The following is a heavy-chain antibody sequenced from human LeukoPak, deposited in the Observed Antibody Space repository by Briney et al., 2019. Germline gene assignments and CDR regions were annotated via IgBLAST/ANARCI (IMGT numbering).Heavy chain of an antibody. CDR3: AEARGITMVRGIDY. CDR2: ISDSGGNT. CDR1: GFTFSIYG. V-gene: IGHV3-23*01. D-gene: IGHD3-10*01. J-gene: IGHJ4*02. Sequence: PGGSLRLSCAASGFTFSIYGMSWVRQAPGKGLEGVSAISDSGGNTYYADSVKGRFTISRDNSKNTLYLQMNSLRAEDTAVYYCAEARGITMVRGIDYWGQGTLVTVSS.